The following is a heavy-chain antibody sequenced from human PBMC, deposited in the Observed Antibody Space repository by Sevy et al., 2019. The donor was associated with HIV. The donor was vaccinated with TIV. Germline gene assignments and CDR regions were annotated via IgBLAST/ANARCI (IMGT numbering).Heavy chain of an antibody. CDR1: GFTFSSYW. D-gene: IGHD5-12*01. CDR3: ARQEMATDDAFDI. J-gene: IGHJ3*02. CDR2: IKQDGSEK. V-gene: IGHV3-7*01. Sequence: GGSLRLSCTASGFTFSSYWMSWVRQAPGKGLEWVANIKQDGSEKYYVDSVKGRFTISRDNAKNSLYLQMNSLRAKDTAVYYCARQEMATDDAFDIWGQGTMVTVSS.